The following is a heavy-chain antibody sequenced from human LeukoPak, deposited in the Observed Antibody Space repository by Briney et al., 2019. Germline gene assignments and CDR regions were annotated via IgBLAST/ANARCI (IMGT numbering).Heavy chain of an antibody. D-gene: IGHD3-9*01. CDR3: ARAPNILTGYYRFDY. CDR2: IYYSGST. J-gene: IGHJ4*02. Sequence: SETLSLTCTVSGGSISSSSYYGGWIRQPPGKGLEWIGSIYYSGSTYYNPSLKSRVTISVDTSKNQFSLKLSSVTAADTAVYYCARAPNILTGYYRFDYWGQGTLVTVSS. V-gene: IGHV4-39*01. CDR1: GGSISSSSYY.